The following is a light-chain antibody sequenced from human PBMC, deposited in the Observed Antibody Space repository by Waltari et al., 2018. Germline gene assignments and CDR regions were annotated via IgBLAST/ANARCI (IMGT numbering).Light chain of an antibody. CDR3: QQYNNAPRT. CDR2: KAS. CDR1: QGISSW. J-gene: IGKJ1*01. V-gene: IGKV1-12*01. Sequence: DIQMTQSPYSLSASVGDRVSITCRASQGISSWLAWYQQKPGRAPKLLIYKASSLQGGVPSRFSGSGSGTDFTLTINSLQPEDFATYYCQQYNNAPRTFGQGTKVEIK.